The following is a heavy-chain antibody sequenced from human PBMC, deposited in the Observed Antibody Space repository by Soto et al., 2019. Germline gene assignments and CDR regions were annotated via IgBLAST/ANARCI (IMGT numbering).Heavy chain of an antibody. Sequence: SETLSLTCTVSGDSIRTYYWTWIRQPPGKGLEWIGYIYHSGGTNYNPSLKSRVTISVDTSKNQFSLNLSSVSAADTAVYYCARDLGTYWSQGTLVTVSS. CDR3: ARDLGTY. CDR2: IYHSGGT. V-gene: IGHV4-59*01. CDR1: GDSIRTYY. J-gene: IGHJ4*02. D-gene: IGHD2-21*01.